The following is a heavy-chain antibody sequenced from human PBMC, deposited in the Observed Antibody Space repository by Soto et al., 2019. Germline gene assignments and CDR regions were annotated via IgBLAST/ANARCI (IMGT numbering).Heavy chain of an antibody. CDR3: ARRGSGSYYDY. CDR1: GFTFSSYA. V-gene: IGHV3-23*01. J-gene: IGHJ4*02. D-gene: IGHD1-26*01. CDR2: ISGSGDST. Sequence: EVQLLESGGGLVQPGGSLRLSCAASGFTFSSYAMRWVRQAPGKGLEWVSAISGSGDSTYYADSVKGRFTTSRDNSKNTLYLQMTSLRAEDTAVYDCARRGSGSYYDYWGQGTLVTVSS.